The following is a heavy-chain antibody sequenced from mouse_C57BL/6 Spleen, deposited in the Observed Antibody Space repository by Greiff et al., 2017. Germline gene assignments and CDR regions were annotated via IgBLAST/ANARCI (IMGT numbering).Heavy chain of an antibody. V-gene: IGHV1-82*01. D-gene: IGHD4-1*01. J-gene: IGHJ3*01. CDR3: ARVTGTSFAY. CDR1: GYAFSSSW. CDR2: IYPGDGDT. Sequence: QVQLKQSGPELVKPGASVKISCKASGYAFSSSWMNWVKQRPGKGLEWIGRIYPGDGDTNYNGKFKGKATLTADKSSSTAYMQLSSLTYEDSAVYFCARVTGTSFAYWGQGTLVTVSA.